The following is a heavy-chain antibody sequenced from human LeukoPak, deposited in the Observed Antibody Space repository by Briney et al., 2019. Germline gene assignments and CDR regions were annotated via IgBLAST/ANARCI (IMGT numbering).Heavy chain of an antibody. CDR1: GYTFTDYN. D-gene: IGHD5-18*01. J-gene: IGHJ4*02. V-gene: IGHV1-2*06. CDR3: GRGNGYGLDY. CDR2: IYPNTGGT. Sequence: ASVKVSCKASGYTFTDYNVHWVRQAPGQGLEWMGRIYPNTGGTNSAQNFQGRVTLTRDTSISTVYMELNRLNSDDTAIYFCGRGNGYGLDYWGQGTLVTVSS.